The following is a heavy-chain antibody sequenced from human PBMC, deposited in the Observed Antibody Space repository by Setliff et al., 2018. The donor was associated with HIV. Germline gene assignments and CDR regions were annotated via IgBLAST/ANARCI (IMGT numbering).Heavy chain of an antibody. CDR3: ARDEERRGPPGI. V-gene: IGHV1-46*01. J-gene: IGHJ3*02. D-gene: IGHD1-26*01. CDR1: GYTFTSYY. CDR2: INPSGGTT. Sequence: ASVKVSCKASGYTFTSYYMHWVRQAPGQGLEWLGIINPSGGTTNYAQKFQGRVTMTRDTSISTAYMEVSRLRSDDTAVYYCARDEERRGPPGIWGQGTMVTVSS.